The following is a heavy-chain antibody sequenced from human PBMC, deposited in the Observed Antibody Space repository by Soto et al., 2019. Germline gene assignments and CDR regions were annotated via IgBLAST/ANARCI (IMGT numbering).Heavy chain of an antibody. J-gene: IGHJ3*02. CDR3: ARDLWGYYGSGSYAFDI. CDR2: IYYSGST. Sequence: PSETLSLTCTVSGGSISSGGYYWSWIRQRPGKGLEWIGYIYYSGSTYYNPSLKSRVTISVDTSKNQFSLKLSSVTAADTAVYYCARDLWGYYGSGSYAFDIWGQGTMVTVSS. CDR1: GGSISSGGYY. V-gene: IGHV4-31*03. D-gene: IGHD3-10*01.